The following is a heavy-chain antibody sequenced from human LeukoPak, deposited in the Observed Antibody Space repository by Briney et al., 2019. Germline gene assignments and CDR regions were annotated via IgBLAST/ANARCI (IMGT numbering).Heavy chain of an antibody. CDR3: ARVTGYYDSSGYYMSFDY. V-gene: IGHV4-39*07. CDR1: GGSISSSSYY. CDR2: IYHSGST. D-gene: IGHD3-22*01. J-gene: IGHJ4*02. Sequence: SETLSLTCTVSGGSISSSSYYWGWIRRPPGKGLEWIGEIYHSGSTNYNPSLKSRVTISVDKSKNQFSLKLSSVTAADTAVYYCARVTGYYDSSGYYMSFDYWGQGTLVTVSS.